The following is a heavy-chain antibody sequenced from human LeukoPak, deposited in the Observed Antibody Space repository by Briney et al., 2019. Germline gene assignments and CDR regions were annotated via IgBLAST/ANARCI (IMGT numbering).Heavy chain of an antibody. CDR1: GFTFTSFA. V-gene: IGHV3-30*02. CDR3: AKDDTMTTVVTRGPDY. Sequence: GGSLRLSCAASGFTFTSFAMGWVRQAPGKGLEWVAFIRYDGSNKYYADSVKGRFTISRDNSKNTLYLQMNSLRAEDTAVYYCAKDDTMTTVVTRGPDYWGQGTLVTVSS. J-gene: IGHJ4*02. D-gene: IGHD4-23*01. CDR2: IRYDGSNK.